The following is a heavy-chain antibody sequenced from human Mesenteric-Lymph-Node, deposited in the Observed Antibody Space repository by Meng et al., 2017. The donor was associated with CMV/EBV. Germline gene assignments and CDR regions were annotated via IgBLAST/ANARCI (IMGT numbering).Heavy chain of an antibody. Sequence: LLPRWGPVLFKPSEPLSLACPVYCGSFSGYYWNWIRQPPGKGLEWIGEILHSGSTNYNPSLKRRVTISVDTSKTQFSLKVTSVTAADTAVYYCAPCVGSGSSNWFDPWGQGTLVTVSS. CDR3: APCVGSGSSNWFDP. CDR2: ILHSGST. CDR1: CGSFSGYY. V-gene: IGHV4-34*12. J-gene: IGHJ5*02. D-gene: IGHD3-10*01.